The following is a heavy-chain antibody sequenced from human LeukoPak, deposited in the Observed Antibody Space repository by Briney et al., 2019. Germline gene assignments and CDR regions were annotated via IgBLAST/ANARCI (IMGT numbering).Heavy chain of an antibody. V-gene: IGHV3-23*01. Sequence: PGGSLRLSCAASGFTFSSYAMSWVGQAPGKGLEGVSAISGSGGSTYYADSVKGRFTISRDNSKNTLYLQMNSLRAEDTAVYYCAKPEVYDYYFDYWGQGTLVTVSS. CDR3: AKPEVYDYYFDY. D-gene: IGHD2-8*01. CDR2: ISGSGGST. J-gene: IGHJ4*02. CDR1: GFTFSSYA.